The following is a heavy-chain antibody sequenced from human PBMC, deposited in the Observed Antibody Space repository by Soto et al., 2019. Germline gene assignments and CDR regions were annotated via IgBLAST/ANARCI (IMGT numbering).Heavy chain of an antibody. V-gene: IGHV3-21*01. D-gene: IGHD6-13*01. Sequence: GESLKISCAASGFTFSSYSMNWVRQAPGKGLEWVSSISSSSSYIYYADSVKGRFTISRDNAKNSLYLQMNSLRAEDTAVYYCARDRVTDSSSWYRELDPWGQGTLVTVSS. CDR2: ISSSSSYI. CDR1: GFTFSSYS. CDR3: ARDRVTDSSSWYRELDP. J-gene: IGHJ5*02.